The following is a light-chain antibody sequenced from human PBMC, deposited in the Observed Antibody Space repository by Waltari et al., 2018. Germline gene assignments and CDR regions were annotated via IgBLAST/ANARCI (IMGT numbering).Light chain of an antibody. V-gene: IGKV1-9*01. CDR1: QDINSN. CDR3: QQHNANPRT. J-gene: IGKJ1*01. CDR2: RAS. Sequence: DIKMTQSPSSLSASVGDRVTITCRASQDINSNLAWYQQKPGKAPNLLIYRASTLQSGVPSRFGGSRSGTDFTLTISSLQPEDFATYYCQQHNANPRTFGQGTKVEI.